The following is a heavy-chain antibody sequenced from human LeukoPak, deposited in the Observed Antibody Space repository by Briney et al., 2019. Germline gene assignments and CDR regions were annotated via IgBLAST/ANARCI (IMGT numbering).Heavy chain of an antibody. CDR2: MNPNSGNT. V-gene: IGHV1-8*01. D-gene: IGHD1-26*01. Sequence: GASVKVSCKASGYTFTSSDINWVRQATGQGLEWMGWMNPNSGNTGYAQKFQGRVTMTRNTSISTAYMELSSLRSEDTAVYYCARGPRIVGATTSYYFDYWGQGTLVTVSS. CDR1: GYTFTSSD. CDR3: ARGPRIVGATTSYYFDY. J-gene: IGHJ4*02.